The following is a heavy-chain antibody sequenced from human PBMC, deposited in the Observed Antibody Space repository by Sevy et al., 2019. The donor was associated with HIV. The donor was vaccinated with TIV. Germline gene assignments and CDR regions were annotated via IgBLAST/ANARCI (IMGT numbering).Heavy chain of an antibody. D-gene: IGHD3-22*01. CDR2: IYHSGST. CDR3: ARGEYYDSSGYYPFDY. Sequence: SETLSLTCAVSGYSISSGYYWGWIRQPPGKGLEWIGSIYHSGSTYYNPSLKSRVTISVDTSKNQFSLKLSSVTAADTAVYYCARGEYYDSSGYYPFDYWGQGTLVTVSS. J-gene: IGHJ4*02. V-gene: IGHV4-38-2*01. CDR1: GYSISSGYY.